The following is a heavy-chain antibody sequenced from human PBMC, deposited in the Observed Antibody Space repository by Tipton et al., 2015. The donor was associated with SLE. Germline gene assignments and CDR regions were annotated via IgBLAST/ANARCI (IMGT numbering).Heavy chain of an antibody. CDR1: GFTVSSNY. D-gene: IGHD3-3*01. CDR3: AKSKFPITIFGVVKGDWFDP. J-gene: IGHJ5*02. CDR2: IYSGGST. Sequence: SLRLSCAASGFTVSSNYMSWVRQAPGKGLEWVSVIYSGGSTYYADSVKGRFTISRDNSKNTRYLQMNSMRAEDTAVYYCAKSKFPITIFGVVKGDWFDPWGQGTLVSVSS. V-gene: IGHV3-53*01.